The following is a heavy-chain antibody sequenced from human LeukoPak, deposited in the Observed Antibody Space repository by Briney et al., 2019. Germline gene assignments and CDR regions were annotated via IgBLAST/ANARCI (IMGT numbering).Heavy chain of an antibody. J-gene: IGHJ5*02. Sequence: GRCLRLSCAPSGFTFSGSAMDWVRQASGNGLEWVGCIRSKANSYATAYAASVKGKFTISRDDSKNTTCLQNNSLKTEDTAVYYCSGPGEFDPWGQGTLVTVSS. D-gene: IGHD1-14*01. CDR2: IRSKANSYAT. CDR1: GFTFSGSA. V-gene: IGHV3-73*01. CDR3: SGPGEFDP.